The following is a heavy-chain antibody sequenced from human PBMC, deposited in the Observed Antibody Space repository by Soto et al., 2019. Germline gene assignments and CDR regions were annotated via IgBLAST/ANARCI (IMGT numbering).Heavy chain of an antibody. D-gene: IGHD2-2*01. Sequence: EVQLLESGGGLVQPGGSLRLSCAASGFTFSSYAMSWVRQAPGKGLEWVSAISGSGGSTYYADSVKGRFTISRDNSKNTLDLQMNSLRAEDTAVYYCAKGDCSSTSCWYFDLWGRGTLVTVSS. J-gene: IGHJ2*01. V-gene: IGHV3-23*01. CDR2: ISGSGGST. CDR3: AKGDCSSTSCWYFDL. CDR1: GFTFSSYA.